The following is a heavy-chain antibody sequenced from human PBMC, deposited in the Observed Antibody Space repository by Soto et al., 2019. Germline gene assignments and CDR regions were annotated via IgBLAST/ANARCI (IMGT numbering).Heavy chain of an antibody. J-gene: IGHJ3*02. CDR2: IYPGDSDT. V-gene: IGHV5-51*01. D-gene: IGHD3-9*01. CDR1: GSCFTSYW. Sequence: GGSLRLSCKGSGSCFTSYWIGWVRQMPGKGLEWMGIIYPGDSDTRYSPSFQGQVTISADKSISTAYLQWSSLKASDTAMYYCASADILTGYDAFDIWGQGTMVTVSS. CDR3: ASADILTGYDAFDI.